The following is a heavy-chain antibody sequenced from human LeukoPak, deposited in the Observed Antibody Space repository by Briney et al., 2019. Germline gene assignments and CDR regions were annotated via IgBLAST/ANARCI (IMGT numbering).Heavy chain of an antibody. CDR2: IYYSGVT. Sequence: SQTLSLTCTVSGGSISSGDYYWSWIRQPPGKGLEWIGYIYYSGVTSYNPSLKSRVAISIDTSKNQFSLNLSSVTAADTAVYYCARAGGGYYVDWFDPWGQGTLVTVSS. CDR1: GGSISSGDYY. D-gene: IGHD3-3*01. CDR3: ARAGGGYYVDWFDP. J-gene: IGHJ5*02. V-gene: IGHV4-30-4*08.